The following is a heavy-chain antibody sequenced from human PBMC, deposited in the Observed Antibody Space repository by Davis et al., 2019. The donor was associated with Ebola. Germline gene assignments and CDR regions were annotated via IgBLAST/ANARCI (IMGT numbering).Heavy chain of an antibody. D-gene: IGHD1-26*01. J-gene: IGHJ4*02. CDR1: GFTFSSYS. V-gene: IGHV3-21*01. CDR3: AVVGATVY. CDR2: ISSSSSYI. Sequence: GESLKISCAASGFTFSSYSMNWVRQAPGKALEWVSSISSSSSYIYYADSVKGRFTISRDNAKNSLYLQMNSLRAEDTAVYYCAVVGATVYWGQGTLVTVSS.